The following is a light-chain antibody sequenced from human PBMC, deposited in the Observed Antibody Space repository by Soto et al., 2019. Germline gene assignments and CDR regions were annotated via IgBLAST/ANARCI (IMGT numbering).Light chain of an antibody. CDR3: AVWDDSLNGPV. V-gene: IGLV2-8*01. CDR2: EVS. CDR1: SSDVGKYDY. J-gene: IGLJ2*01. Sequence: QSVLTQPPSASGSPGQSVTISCTGTSSDVGKYDYVSWFQHHPGKAPKLIIYEVSKRPSGVPDRFSGSKSGSTASLTVSGLQTEDEADYYCAVWDDSLNGPVFGGGTKLTVL.